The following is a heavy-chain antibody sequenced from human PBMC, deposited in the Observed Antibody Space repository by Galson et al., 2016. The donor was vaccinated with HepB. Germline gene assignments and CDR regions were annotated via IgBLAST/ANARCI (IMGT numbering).Heavy chain of an antibody. Sequence: SLRLSCAASGFSFRAYGMHWVRQAPGKGLEWVAIISYDGSNKNHADSVKGRFTIFRDNSKNTLYLQMNSLRAEDTAVYYCARVRTGFYFDYWGQGTLVTVSS. J-gene: IGHJ4*02. CDR1: GFSFRAYG. CDR2: ISYDGSNK. D-gene: IGHD7-27*01. CDR3: ARVRTGFYFDY. V-gene: IGHV3-30*03.